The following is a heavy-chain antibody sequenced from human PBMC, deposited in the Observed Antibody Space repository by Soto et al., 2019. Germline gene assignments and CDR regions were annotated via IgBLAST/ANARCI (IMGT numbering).Heavy chain of an antibody. CDR2: INAGNGNR. Sequence: QVQLVQSGAEEKKPGASVKVSCKASGYTFTSYAMHWVRQAPGQRLEWMGWINAGNGNRKYSQKFQGSVTITRDTPASTAYMELSSLRSEDTAVYYCARSIVVVTALDYWGQGTLVTVSS. CDR3: ARSIVVVTALDY. J-gene: IGHJ4*02. CDR1: GYTFTSYA. V-gene: IGHV1-3*05. D-gene: IGHD2-21*02.